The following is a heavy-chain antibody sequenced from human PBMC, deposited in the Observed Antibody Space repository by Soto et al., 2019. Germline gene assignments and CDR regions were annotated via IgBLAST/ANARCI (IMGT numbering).Heavy chain of an antibody. V-gene: IGHV3-21*01. CDR2: ISSSSSYI. CDR1: GFTFSSYS. CDR3: ARSGSYYVVDYFDY. D-gene: IGHD1-26*01. Sequence: GSLRLSCAASGFTFSSYSMNWVRQAPGKGLEWVSSISSSSSYIYYADSVKGRFTISRDNAKNSLYLQMNSLRAEDTAVYYCARSGSYYVVDYFDYWGQGTLVTVSS. J-gene: IGHJ4*02.